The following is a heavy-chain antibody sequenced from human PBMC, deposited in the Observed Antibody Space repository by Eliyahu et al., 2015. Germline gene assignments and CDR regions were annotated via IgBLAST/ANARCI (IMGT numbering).Heavy chain of an antibody. CDR2: MSYDGSNT. CDR1: EFTFSSYX. J-gene: IGHJ3*02. V-gene: IGHV3-30*03. Sequence: QVQLVESGGGVVQPGRSLRLXCAASEFTFSSYXLHWVRQAPGKGLEWVAVMSYDGSNTYYADSVKGRFTISRDNSKNTVYLQMNSLRAEDTAVYYCARPLQGYNNGWPRGHAFDIWGQGTMVTVSS. D-gene: IGHD6-19*01. CDR3: ARPLQGYNNGWPRGHAFDI.